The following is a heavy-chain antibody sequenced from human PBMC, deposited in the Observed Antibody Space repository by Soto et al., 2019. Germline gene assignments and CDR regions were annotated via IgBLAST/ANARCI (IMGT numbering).Heavy chain of an antibody. J-gene: IGHJ2*01. D-gene: IGHD7-27*01. Sequence: GGSLRLSXAASGFTFSNFVMSWVRRAPGKGLEWVSAIGGTSGSTYYADSVKGRFTISRDNSKDTLSLQMNSLGAEDTALYYCAKRRGDGYFDLWGRGTLVTVSS. CDR2: IGGTSGST. CDR1: GFTFSNFV. V-gene: IGHV3-23*01. CDR3: AKRRGDGYFDL.